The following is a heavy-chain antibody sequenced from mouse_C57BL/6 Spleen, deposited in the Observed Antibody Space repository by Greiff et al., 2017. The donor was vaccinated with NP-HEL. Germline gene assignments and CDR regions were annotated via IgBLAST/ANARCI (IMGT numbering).Heavy chain of an antibody. J-gene: IGHJ1*03. CDR3: ARDYGSSSYFDV. V-gene: IGHV1-55*01. Sequence: QVQLKQSGAELVKPGASVKMSCKASGYTFTSYWITWVKQRPGQGLEWIGDIYPGSGSTNYNEKFKSKATLTVDTSSSTAYMQLSSLTSEDSAVYYGARDYGSSSYFDVWGTGTTVTVSS. CDR2: IYPGSGST. CDR1: GYTFTSYW. D-gene: IGHD1-1*01.